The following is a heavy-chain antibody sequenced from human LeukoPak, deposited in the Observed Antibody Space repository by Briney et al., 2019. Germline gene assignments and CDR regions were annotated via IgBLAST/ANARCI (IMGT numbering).Heavy chain of an antibody. CDR3: ARGPDIVVVVAASNWFDP. J-gene: IGHJ5*02. CDR1: GGSFSGYY. CDR2: INHNGST. D-gene: IGHD2-15*01. V-gene: IGHV4-34*01. Sequence: SETLSLTCAVYGGSFSGYYWSWIRQPPGKGLEWIGEINHNGSTNYNPSLKSRVTISVDTSKNQFSLKLSSVTAADTAVYYCARGPDIVVVVAASNWFDPWGQGTLVTVSS.